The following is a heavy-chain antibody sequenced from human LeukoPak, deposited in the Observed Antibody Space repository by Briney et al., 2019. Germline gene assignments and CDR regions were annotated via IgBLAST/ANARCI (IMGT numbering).Heavy chain of an antibody. CDR2: INPNSGGT. Sequence: GASVKVPRKASGYTFTGYYMHWVRQPPGQGLAWMGWINPNSGGTNYAQKFQGRVTMTRDTSISTAYMELSRLRSDDTAVYYCARGQQLAYYYYYYMDVWGKGTTVTVSS. J-gene: IGHJ6*03. CDR3: ARGQQLAYYYYYYMDV. CDR1: GYTFTGYY. V-gene: IGHV1-2*02. D-gene: IGHD6-13*01.